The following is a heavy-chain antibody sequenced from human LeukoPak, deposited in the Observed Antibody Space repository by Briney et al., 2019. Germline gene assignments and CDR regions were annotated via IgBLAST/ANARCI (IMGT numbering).Heavy chain of an antibody. J-gene: IGHJ6*02. V-gene: IGHV4-39*01. CDR2: INYSGST. Sequence: PSETLSLTCTVSGGSISSSSYYWGWLRQPPGKGLEWIGSINYSGSTYYNPSLKSRVTISVDTSNNQFSLKLISVTAADTAVYYCASFSEQRLRFYYGMDVWGQGTTVTVPS. CDR3: ASFSEQRLRFYYGMDV. D-gene: IGHD6-25*01. CDR1: GGSISSSSYY.